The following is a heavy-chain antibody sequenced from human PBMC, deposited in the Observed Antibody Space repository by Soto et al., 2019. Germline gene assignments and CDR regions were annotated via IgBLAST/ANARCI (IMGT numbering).Heavy chain of an antibody. J-gene: IGHJ6*02. V-gene: IGHV4-34*01. D-gene: IGHD3-3*01. CDR3: AINGSYYDFWSGYYFGGGMDV. CDR2: INHSGST. Sequence: PSETLSLTCAVYGGSFSGYYWSWIRQPPGKGLEWIGEINHSGSTNYNPSLKSRVTISVDTSKNQFSLKLSSVTAADTAVYYCAINGSYYDFWSGYYFGGGMDVWGQGTTVTVSS. CDR1: GGSFSGYY.